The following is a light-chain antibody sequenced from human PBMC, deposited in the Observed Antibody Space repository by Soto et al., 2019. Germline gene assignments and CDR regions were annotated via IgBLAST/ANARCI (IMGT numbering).Light chain of an antibody. J-gene: IGLJ1*01. CDR3: NSSTSRPTFV. CDR1: NSDLNY. Sequence: QSALTQPASVSGAPGQSITISCTGTNSDLNYVSWHQQHPGKAPKLMIYEVSNRPSGVSNRFSGSQSANTASLTISGLQAEDEADYYCNSSTSRPTFVFGTGTKLTVL. V-gene: IGLV2-14*01. CDR2: EVS.